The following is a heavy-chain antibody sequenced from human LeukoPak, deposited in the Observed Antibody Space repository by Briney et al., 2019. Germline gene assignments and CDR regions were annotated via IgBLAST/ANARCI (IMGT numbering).Heavy chain of an antibody. J-gene: IGHJ5*02. CDR3: ARQALYYDILTGGFDP. V-gene: IGHV4-39*01. D-gene: IGHD3-9*01. CDR2: IYYSGST. Sequence: SETLSPTCTVSGGSISSSSYYWGWIRQPPGKGLEWIGSIYYSGSTYYNPSLKSRVTISVDTSKNQFSLKLSSVTAADTAVYYCARQALYYDILTGGFDPWGQGTLVTVSS. CDR1: GGSISSSSYY.